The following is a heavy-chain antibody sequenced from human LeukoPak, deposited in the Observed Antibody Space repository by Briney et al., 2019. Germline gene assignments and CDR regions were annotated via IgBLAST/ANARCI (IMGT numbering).Heavy chain of an antibody. J-gene: IGHJ6*03. D-gene: IGHD1-26*01. CDR1: GFTFSDYA. CDR3: ARSRGSGSYYFLYYYYYYMDV. V-gene: IGHV3-64*02. Sequence: PGGSLRLSCAASGFTFSDYAMHWVRQAPGKELKYVSAISYNGNSKHYADSVKGRFTISRDNAKNSLYLQMNSLRAEDTAVYYCARSRGSGSYYFLYYYYYYMDVWGKGTTVTVSS. CDR2: ISYNGNSK.